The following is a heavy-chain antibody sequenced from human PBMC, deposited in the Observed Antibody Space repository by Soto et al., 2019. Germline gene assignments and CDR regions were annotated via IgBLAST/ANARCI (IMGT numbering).Heavy chain of an antibody. V-gene: IGHV1-69*04. CDR1: GGTFSSHT. CDR3: ARDRDYGDLVNWFDP. J-gene: IGHJ5*02. CDR2: IIPILGIA. D-gene: IGHD4-17*01. Sequence: GASVKVSCKASGGTFSSHTISWVRQAPGQGLEWMGRIIPILGIANYAQKFQGRVTITADKSTSTAYMELSSLRSEDTAVYYCARDRDYGDLVNWFDPWGQGTLVTVSS.